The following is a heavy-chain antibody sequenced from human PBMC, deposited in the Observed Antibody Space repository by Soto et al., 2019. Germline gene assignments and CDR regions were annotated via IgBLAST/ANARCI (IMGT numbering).Heavy chain of an antibody. D-gene: IGHD3-10*01. Sequence: PGGSLRLSCAASGFSFSSYWVHWVRQTPGKGLVWVSRINSDGSSTSYADSVNGRFTISRDNAKNTLYLQMNSLRAEDTAVYYCARDFRTIQTRFYYAMDVWGQGTTVTVSS. V-gene: IGHV3-74*01. CDR3: ARDFRTIQTRFYYAMDV. CDR2: INSDGSST. CDR1: GFSFSSYW. J-gene: IGHJ6*02.